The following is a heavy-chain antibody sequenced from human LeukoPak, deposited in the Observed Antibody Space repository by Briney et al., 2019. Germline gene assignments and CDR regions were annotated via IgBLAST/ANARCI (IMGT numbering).Heavy chain of an antibody. CDR3: AKLWDFLTDKYDNWFDP. J-gene: IGHJ5*02. D-gene: IGHD3/OR15-3a*01. V-gene: IGHV3-23*01. CDR2: ISGSGGST. Sequence: PGGSLRLSCAASGFTFSSYAMSWVRQAPGKGLEWVSAISGSGGSTYYADSVKGRFTISRDNSKNTLYLQMNSLRAEDTAVYYCAKLWDFLTDKYDNWFDPWGQGTLVTVSS. CDR1: GFTFSSYA.